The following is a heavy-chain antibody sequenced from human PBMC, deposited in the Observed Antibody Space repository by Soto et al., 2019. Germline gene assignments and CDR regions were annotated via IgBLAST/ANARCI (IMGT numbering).Heavy chain of an antibody. D-gene: IGHD1-26*01. CDR2: IKQDGREI. CDR1: GFTFSTSW. J-gene: IGHJ4*02. CDR3: ARGWADLAY. V-gene: IGHV3-7*03. Sequence: EVQLVESGGGLVQPGGSLRLSCAASGFTFSTSWMSWVRQAPGKGLEWVANIKQDGREIYYVDSVKGRFSISRDNAKNSLYLQMNSLIAEDTAVYYCARGWADLAYWCQGTLVIVSS.